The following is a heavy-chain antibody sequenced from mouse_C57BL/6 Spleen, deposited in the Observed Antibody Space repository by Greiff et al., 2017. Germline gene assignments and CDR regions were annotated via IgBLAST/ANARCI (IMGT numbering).Heavy chain of an antibody. CDR1: GYTFTSYW. D-gene: IGHD2-4*01. CDR2: IDPSDSYT. CDR3: ARSYYDYDYAMDD. V-gene: IGHV1-50*01. Sequence: QVQLQQPGAELVKPGASVKLSCKASGYTFTSYWMQWVKQRPGQGLEWIGEIDPSDSYTNYNQKFKGKATLTVDTSSSTAYLQLSSLTSEDAAVYYCARSYYDYDYAMDDWGQGTSVTVAS. J-gene: IGHJ4*01.